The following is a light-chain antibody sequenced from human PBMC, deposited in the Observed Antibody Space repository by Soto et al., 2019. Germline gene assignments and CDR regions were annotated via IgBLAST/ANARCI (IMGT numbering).Light chain of an antibody. CDR3: QQSYSSPQT. CDR1: QSINRF. V-gene: IGKV1-39*01. Sequence: DIQMTQSPSSLSASVGDIISITCRAGQSINRFLNWYQQKPGKAPKLLIYAASSLQSGVPSRFSGSGSGTDFTLTISSLQPEDFATYYCQQSYSSPQTFGQGTKVEIK. J-gene: IGKJ1*01. CDR2: AAS.